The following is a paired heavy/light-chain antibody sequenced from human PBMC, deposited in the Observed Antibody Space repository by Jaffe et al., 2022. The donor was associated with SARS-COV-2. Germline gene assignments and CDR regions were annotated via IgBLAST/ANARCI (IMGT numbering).Light chain of an antibody. CDR3: CSYVGENTWV. CDR2: KGN. CDR1: SSDIGIYNL. Sequence: QSALTQPASVSGSPGQSITISCTGTSSDIGIYNLVSWYQQHPGKAPKLMLYKGNKRPSGVSNRFSGSRSGNTASLTISGLQAEDEAAYYCCSYVGENTWVFGGGTRLTVL. V-gene: IGLV2-23*01. J-gene: IGLJ3*02.
Heavy chain of an antibody. CDR3: ATYLWNDVAFDM. CDR2: LNSNGGST. Sequence: EVQLVESGGGLVQPGGSLRLSCAGSGFTFSSYWMHWVRQAPGKGLVWVSRLNSNGGSTSYADFVKGRFTISRDNANNTLYLQMNSLRADDTAMYYCATYLWNDVAFDMWGQGTMVTVSS. D-gene: IGHD1-1*01. CDR1: GFTFSSYW. J-gene: IGHJ3*02. V-gene: IGHV3-74*01.